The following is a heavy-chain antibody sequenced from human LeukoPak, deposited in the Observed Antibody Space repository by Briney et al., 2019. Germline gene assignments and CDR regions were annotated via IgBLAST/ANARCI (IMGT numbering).Heavy chain of an antibody. D-gene: IGHD2-15*01. Sequence: SVTVSCTASGGTFSIYAISWVRQAPGQGLEWMGGIIPIFGTANYAQKFQGRVTITADESTSTAYMELSSLRSEDTAVYYCARGCSGGSCFLSNWFDPWGQGTLVTVSS. CDR2: IIPIFGTA. J-gene: IGHJ5*02. V-gene: IGHV1-69*13. CDR3: ARGCSGGSCFLSNWFDP. CDR1: GGTFSIYA.